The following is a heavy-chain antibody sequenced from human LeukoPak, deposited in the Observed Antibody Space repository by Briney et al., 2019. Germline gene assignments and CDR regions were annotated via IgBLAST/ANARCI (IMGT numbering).Heavy chain of an antibody. J-gene: IGHJ4*02. CDR2: ISSSSSYI. CDR3: ARDYRRDIVVVPAAIDY. V-gene: IGHV3-21*01. D-gene: IGHD2-2*02. CDR1: GFTFSSYS. Sequence: GGSLRLSCAASGFTFSSYSMNWVRQAPGKGLEWVSSISSSSSYIYYADSVKGRFTISRDNAKNSLYLQMNSLRAEDTAVYYCARDYRRDIVVVPAAIDYWGQGTLVTVSS.